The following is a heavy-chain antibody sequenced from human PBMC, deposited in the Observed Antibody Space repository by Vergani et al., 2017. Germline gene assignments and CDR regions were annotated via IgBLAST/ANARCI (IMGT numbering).Heavy chain of an antibody. CDR1: GSSIGDRNYY. CDR2: IYYSGTT. Sequence: QLQLQESGPGVVKPSETLSLTCNVSGSSIGDRNYYWGWVRQPPGKGLEWIGTIYYSGTTYNNLSLKSRVTMSVDTSKNQISLSLKSVTAADTAVYYCARGRGQLVQYYYYMDVWGKGTTVTVSS. J-gene: IGHJ6*03. V-gene: IGHV4-39*01. CDR3: ARGRGQLVQYYYYMDV. D-gene: IGHD6-6*01.